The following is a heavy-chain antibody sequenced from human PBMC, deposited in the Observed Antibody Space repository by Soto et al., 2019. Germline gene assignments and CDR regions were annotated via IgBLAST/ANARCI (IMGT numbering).Heavy chain of an antibody. Sequence: LRLSFAATGXTFSVYAMTWVRQAPGKGLEWVSAVTANGGSTYSADPVKGRFTISRDNSKNTLFLQMNSLRAEDTAVYYCASLGVGDWANYYYYYGMDVWGQGTTVTVSS. V-gene: IGHV3-23*01. D-gene: IGHD2-21*02. CDR1: GXTFSVYA. CDR2: VTANGGST. CDR3: ASLGVGDWANYYYYYGMDV. J-gene: IGHJ6*02.